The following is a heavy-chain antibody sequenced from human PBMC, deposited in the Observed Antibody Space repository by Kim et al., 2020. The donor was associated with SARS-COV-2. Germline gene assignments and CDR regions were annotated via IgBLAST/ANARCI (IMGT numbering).Heavy chain of an antibody. D-gene: IGHD3-10*01. CDR1: GFTFRSYW. CDR2: IKSDESSL. J-gene: IGHJ5*02. V-gene: IGHV3-74*01. CDR3: VREHDSGFDP. Sequence: GGSLRLSCAASGFTFRSYWMDWVRQAPGKGLVWVSRIKSDESSLNYADSVKGRFTISRDNAKNTVYLQMNSLRDEDTAVYYCVREHDSGFDPWGQGTLVT.